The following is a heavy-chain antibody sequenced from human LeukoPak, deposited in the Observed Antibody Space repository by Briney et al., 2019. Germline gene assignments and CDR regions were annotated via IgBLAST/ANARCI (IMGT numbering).Heavy chain of an antibody. D-gene: IGHD3-3*01. CDR1: GCSISNGYY. CDR3: ARGAEYYAIWRGYAGYSDY. J-gene: IGHJ4*02. Sequence: PSETLSLTCTVSGCSISNGYYWGWIRQPPGKGLEWVGSISHRGSTYYNPSLRSRITISLDRSKQKFSLKLTSVTAADTAVYFCARGAEYYAIWRGYAGYSDYWGQGISVTVSS. CDR2: ISHRGST. V-gene: IGHV4-38-2*02.